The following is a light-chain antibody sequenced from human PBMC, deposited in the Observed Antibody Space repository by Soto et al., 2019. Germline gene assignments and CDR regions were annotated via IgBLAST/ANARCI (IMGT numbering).Light chain of an antibody. CDR1: SGHSSYI. CDR2: LEGSGSY. V-gene: IGLV4-60*02. CDR3: ETWDSNTHPV. J-gene: IGLJ3*02. Sequence: QPVLTQSSSASASLGSSVKLTCTLSSGHSSYIIAWHQQQPGKAPRYLMKLEGSGSYNKGSGVPDRFSGSSSGADRYLTSSNLQFEDEADYYCETWDSNTHPVFGGGTKLTVL.